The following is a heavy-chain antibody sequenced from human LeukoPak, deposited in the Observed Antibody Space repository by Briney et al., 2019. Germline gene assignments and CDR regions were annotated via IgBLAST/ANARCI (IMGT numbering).Heavy chain of an antibody. D-gene: IGHD3-9*01. J-gene: IGHJ4*02. V-gene: IGHV3-7*01. Sequence: GGSLRLSCAASGFPFSSFWMSWVRQAPGKGLEWVANMKEDGSKQFYVDSVKGRFTISRDNAKNSLYLQMNGLRAEDTAVYYCALILTGYDAFDYWGQGTLVTVSS. CDR1: GFPFSSFW. CDR3: ALILTGYDAFDY. CDR2: MKEDGSKQ.